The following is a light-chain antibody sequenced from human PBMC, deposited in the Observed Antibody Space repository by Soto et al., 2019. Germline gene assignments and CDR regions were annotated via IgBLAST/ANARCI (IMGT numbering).Light chain of an antibody. CDR1: SSNIGDNY. CDR3: GTWDDRLDGDYV. V-gene: IGLV1-51*01. J-gene: IGLJ1*01. Sequence: QSALTQPPSVSAAPGQQVTISCSGSSSNIGDNYVSWYQHLPGTAPKLVVYDNDRRPSGIPGRFSVSKSGTSATLVITGLQTGDEADYYCGTWDDRLDGDYVFGTGTKVTVL. CDR2: DND.